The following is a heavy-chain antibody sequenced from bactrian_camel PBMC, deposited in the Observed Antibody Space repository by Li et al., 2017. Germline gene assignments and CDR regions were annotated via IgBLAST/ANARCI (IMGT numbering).Heavy chain of an antibody. Sequence: VQLVESGGGSVQAGGSLRISCTASEYTYTTYCMAWFRQPPRKERERVATIDGDGNTSYPDSVKGRFTISQDNDKNTLYLQMDSLKTEDSAMYYCAADPYYGMNALNPGRYNHWGQGTQVTVS. D-gene: IGHD3*01. CDR1: EYTYTTYC. CDR3: AADPYYGMNALNPGRYNH. J-gene: IGHJ4*01. CDR2: IDGDGNT. V-gene: IGHV3S26*01.